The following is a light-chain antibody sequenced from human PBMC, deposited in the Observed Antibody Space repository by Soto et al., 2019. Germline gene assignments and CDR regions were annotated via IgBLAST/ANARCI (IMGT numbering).Light chain of an antibody. CDR3: QQRSNWPSIT. CDR1: RSVSSY. V-gene: IGKV3-11*01. Sequence: EIVLTPSPGTLSLSPVERATLSCRASRSVSSYLAWYQQKPGQAPRLLIYDASNRATGIPARFSGSGSGTDFALTISSLEPEDSAVYYCQQRSNWPSITFGQGTRLEIK. CDR2: DAS. J-gene: IGKJ5*01.